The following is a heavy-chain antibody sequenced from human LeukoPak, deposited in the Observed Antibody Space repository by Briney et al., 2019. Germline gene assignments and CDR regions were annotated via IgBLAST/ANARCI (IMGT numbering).Heavy chain of an antibody. CDR3: ARGGYFDGIDY. Sequence: SQTLSLTCAVSGGSISSGGYSWSWIRQPSGKGLEWIGYIYHSGSTYYNPSLKSRVTISVDRSKNQFSLKLSSVTAADTAVYYCARGGYFDGIDYWGQGTLVTVSS. CDR2: IYHSGST. J-gene: IGHJ4*02. V-gene: IGHV4-30-2*01. CDR1: GGSISSGGYS. D-gene: IGHD3-9*01.